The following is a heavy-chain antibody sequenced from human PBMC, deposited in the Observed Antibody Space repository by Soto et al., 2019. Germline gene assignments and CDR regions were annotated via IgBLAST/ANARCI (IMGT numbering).Heavy chain of an antibody. CDR1: GDPITDYY. J-gene: IGHJ4*02. D-gene: IGHD1-1*01. Sequence: QVQLQASGPGLVKPSETLSLTCTVSGDPITDYYWSWIRQSPGKGLEWIGYIYHSGSTYYNPSLKSQVTRSIDTAKTQVSLKLSSVSAADTAVYYCARASRNDLDYRGQGTLVTVSS. V-gene: IGHV4-59*01. CDR2: IYHSGST. CDR3: ARASRNDLDY.